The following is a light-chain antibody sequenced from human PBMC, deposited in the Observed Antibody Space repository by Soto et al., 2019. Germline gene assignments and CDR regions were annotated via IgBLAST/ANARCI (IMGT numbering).Light chain of an antibody. Sequence: DIQMTQSPSSLSASVGDRVTITCQASQYISNYLHWYQQKPGKAPKLLIYAASSLQSGVPSRFSGSGSGTDFTLTISSLQPEDFATYYCQQSYSTPITFGQGTRLEIK. CDR1: QYISNY. V-gene: IGKV1-39*01. J-gene: IGKJ5*01. CDR2: AAS. CDR3: QQSYSTPIT.